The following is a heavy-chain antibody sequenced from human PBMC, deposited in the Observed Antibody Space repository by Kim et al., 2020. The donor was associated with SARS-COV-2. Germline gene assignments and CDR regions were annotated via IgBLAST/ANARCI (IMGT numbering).Heavy chain of an antibody. Sequence: GGSLRLSCAASGFAFSGSWMHWVRQAPGKGLEWVSCINIDGKNIIYADSVKGRFTISRDNAKNTLFLQMDSLRAEDTAIYYCARDQSRAGPTTFDYWGQGSLVTVSS. CDR2: INIDGKNI. J-gene: IGHJ4*02. CDR1: GFAFSGSW. D-gene: IGHD1-1*01. CDR3: ARDQSRAGPTTFDY. V-gene: IGHV3-74*01.